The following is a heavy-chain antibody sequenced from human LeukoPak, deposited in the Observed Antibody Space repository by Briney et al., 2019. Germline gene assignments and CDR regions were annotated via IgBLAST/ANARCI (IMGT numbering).Heavy chain of an antibody. CDR1: GFTFSSYS. J-gene: IGHJ4*02. V-gene: IGHV3-21*01. Sequence: GGSLRLSCAASGFTFSSYSMNWVRQAPGKGLEWVSCISSSSSYIYYADSVKGRFTISRDNAKNSLFLQMNSLRAEDTAVYYCARGKGSYSFDYWGQGTLVIVSS. D-gene: IGHD1-26*01. CDR3: ARGKGSYSFDY. CDR2: ISSSSSYI.